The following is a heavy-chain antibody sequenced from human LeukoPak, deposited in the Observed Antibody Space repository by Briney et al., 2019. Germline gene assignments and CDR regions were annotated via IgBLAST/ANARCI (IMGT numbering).Heavy chain of an antibody. CDR2: IYNDGST. Sequence: PGGSLRLSCAASGLTVSSSYMSWVRQAPGKGLEWVSIIYNDGSTYYSDSMKGRFTISRENAKKTLYLQVNSLRAEDTAMYYCARNILFAFDIWGQGTMVTVSS. V-gene: IGHV3-53*01. J-gene: IGHJ3*02. CDR3: ARNILFAFDI. CDR1: GLTVSSSY.